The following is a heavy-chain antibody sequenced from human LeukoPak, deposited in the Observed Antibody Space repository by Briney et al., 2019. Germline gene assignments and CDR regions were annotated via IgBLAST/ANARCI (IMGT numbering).Heavy chain of an antibody. CDR3: ARGRKQLVLYYFDY. CDR2: IIPIFGTA. D-gene: IGHD6-6*01. V-gene: IGHV1-69*06. CDR1: GGTFSSYA. J-gene: IGHJ4*02. Sequence: GASVKVSCKASGGTFSSYAISWVRQAPGQGLEWMGGIIPIFGTANYAQKFQGRVTITADKSTSTAYMELSSLRSEDTAVYYCARGRKQLVLYYFDYWGQGTLVTVSS.